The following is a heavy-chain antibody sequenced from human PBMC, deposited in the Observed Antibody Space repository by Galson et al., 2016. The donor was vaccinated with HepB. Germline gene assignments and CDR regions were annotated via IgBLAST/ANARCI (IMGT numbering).Heavy chain of an antibody. CDR2: IDSTSRYI. CDR1: GFTFSTYS. J-gene: IGHJ4*02. D-gene: IGHD2-21*02. CDR3: ARAEDCFGDCPHKYYLDY. Sequence: SLRLSCAASGFTFSTYSMNWVRLAPGKGLEWVSSIDSTSRYIYYADSVRGRFTISRDNAQKSLYLQMNSLRAEDTALYYCARAEDCFGDCPHKYYLDYWGRGTLVTVSS. V-gene: IGHV3-21*01.